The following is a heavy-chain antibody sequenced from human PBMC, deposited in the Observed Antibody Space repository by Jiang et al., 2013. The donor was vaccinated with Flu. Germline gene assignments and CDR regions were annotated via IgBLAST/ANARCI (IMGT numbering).Heavy chain of an antibody. CDR2: IIPILGIA. J-gene: IGHJ2*01. V-gene: IGHV1-69*04. D-gene: IGHD5-24*01. CDR3: ARQMVPNADWYFDL. Sequence: CKASGGTFSSYAISWVRQAPGQGLEWMGRIIPILGIANYAQKFQGRVTITADKSTSTAYMELSSLRSEDTAVYYCARQMVPNADWYFDLWGRGTLVTVSS. CDR1: GGTFSSYA.